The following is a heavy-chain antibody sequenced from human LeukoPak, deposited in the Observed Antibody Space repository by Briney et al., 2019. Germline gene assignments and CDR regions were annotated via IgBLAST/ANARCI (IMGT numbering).Heavy chain of an antibody. CDR3: ARGTYYDILTGYYGDAFDI. V-gene: IGHV1-18*01. CDR1: GYTFTSYG. CDR2: ISAYNGNT. J-gene: IGHJ3*02. D-gene: IGHD3-9*01. Sequence: ASVKVSCKASGYTFTSYGISWVRQAPGQGLEWMGWISAYNGNTNYAQKLQGRVTMTTDTSTSTAYMELRSLRSDDTAVYYCARGTYYDILTGYYGDAFDIWGQGTMVTVSS.